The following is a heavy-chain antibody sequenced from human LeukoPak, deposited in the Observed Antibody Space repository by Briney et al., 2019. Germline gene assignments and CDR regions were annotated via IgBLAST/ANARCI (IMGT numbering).Heavy chain of an antibody. V-gene: IGHV1-18*01. D-gene: IGHD6-19*01. Sequence: ASVKVSCKASGYTFTSYGISWVRQAPGQGLEWMGWISAYNGNTNYAQKLQGRVTMTTDTSTSTAYMELRSLRTEDTALYYCAKDMVIAVAGRYYYYYYGMDVWGQGTTGTVSS. CDR2: ISAYNGNT. CDR1: GYTFTSYG. CDR3: AKDMVIAVAGRYYYYYYGMDV. J-gene: IGHJ6*02.